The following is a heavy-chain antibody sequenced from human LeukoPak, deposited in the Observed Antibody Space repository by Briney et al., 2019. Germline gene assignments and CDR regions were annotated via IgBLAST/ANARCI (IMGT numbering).Heavy chain of an antibody. CDR3: AKEVLVVIESYLEK. V-gene: IGHV3-23*01. CDR1: GFSFSSCA. CDR2: ITGSGQTA. J-gene: IGHJ4*02. D-gene: IGHD3-22*01. Sequence: GGSLRLSCAAPGFSFSSCAMTWVRPAPGKGRERGSTITGSGQTAYYSDSVKGRFTTSRDNSKNTLYLEMSSLRAEDTAIYYRAKEVLVVIESYLEKWGQGTLVTVSS.